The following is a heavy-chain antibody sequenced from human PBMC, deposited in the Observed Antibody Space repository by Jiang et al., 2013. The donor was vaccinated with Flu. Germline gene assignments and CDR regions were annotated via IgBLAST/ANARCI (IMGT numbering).Heavy chain of an antibody. CDR3: ARGGFRFFRVATTPYYFDY. D-gene: IGHD3-3*01. CDR2: INAGNGNT. CDR1: GYTFTSYA. Sequence: EVKKPGASVKVSCKASGYTFTSYAMHWVRQAPGQRLEWMGWINAGNGNTKYSQKFQGRVTITRDTSASTAYMELSSLRSEDTAVYYCARGGFRFFRVATTPYYFDYWGQGTLVTVSS. V-gene: IGHV1-3*01. J-gene: IGHJ4*02.